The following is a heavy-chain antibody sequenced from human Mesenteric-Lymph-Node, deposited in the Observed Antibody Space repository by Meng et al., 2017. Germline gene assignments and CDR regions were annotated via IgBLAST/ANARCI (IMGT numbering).Heavy chain of an antibody. CDR3: AREGYCGGDCYRIDY. CDR2: INHSGST. Sequence: GSLRLSCAVYGGSFSGYYWSWIRQPPGKGLEWIGEINHSGSTNYNPSLKSRVTISVDTSKNQFSLKLGSVTAADTAVYYCAREGYCGGDCYRIDYWGQGTLVTVSS. D-gene: IGHD2-21*02. CDR1: GGSFSGYY. J-gene: IGHJ4*02. V-gene: IGHV4-34*01.